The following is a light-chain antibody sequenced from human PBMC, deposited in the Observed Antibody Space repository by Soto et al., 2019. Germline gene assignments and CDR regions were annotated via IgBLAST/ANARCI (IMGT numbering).Light chain of an antibody. Sequence: DIQMTQSPSTLSASVGDRVTITCRASQSISSWLAWYQQKPGKAPKLLIYDAYSLESGTPSRFSGRRSGTEFTLTIASVQPEDFATYYCQQYNRLWRFGPGPKVDIK. J-gene: IGKJ1*01. V-gene: IGKV1-5*01. CDR2: DAY. CDR1: QSISSW. CDR3: QQYNRLWR.